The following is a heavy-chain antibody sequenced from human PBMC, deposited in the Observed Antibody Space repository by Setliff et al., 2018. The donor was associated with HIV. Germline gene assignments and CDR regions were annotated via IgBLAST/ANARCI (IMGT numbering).Heavy chain of an antibody. J-gene: IGHJ4*02. D-gene: IGHD1-26*01. Sequence: SETLSLTCTVSGGSISSDYWSWIRQPPGKGLEWIGYVYHSGSTNYNPSLKSRVTISVDTSKNQFSMKLRSVTATDTAVYYCARLRSELGVFDYWVQGTLVTVSS. V-gene: IGHV4-59*08. CDR3: ARLRSELGVFDY. CDR2: VYHSGST. CDR1: GGSISSDY.